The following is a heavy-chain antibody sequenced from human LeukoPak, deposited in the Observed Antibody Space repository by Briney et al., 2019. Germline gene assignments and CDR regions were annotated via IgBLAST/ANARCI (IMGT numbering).Heavy chain of an antibody. CDR1: GSIFTSYW. CDR3: ARGYGDY. V-gene: IGHV5-51*01. CDR2: IYPGDSDT. J-gene: IGHJ4*02. Sequence: PGASLQISCEGAGSIFTSYWIGGVRPLAGNGLEWMRLIYPGDSDTRYSPSFQGQVTISADKSISTAYLQWSSLKASDTAMYYCARGYGDYWGQGTLVTVSS. D-gene: IGHD5-18*01.